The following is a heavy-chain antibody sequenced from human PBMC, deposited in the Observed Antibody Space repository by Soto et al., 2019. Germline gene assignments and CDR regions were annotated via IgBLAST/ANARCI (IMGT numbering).Heavy chain of an antibody. CDR3: AIEYTSGYGGWYSDL. V-gene: IGHV3-7*05. CDR1: GFSFSNHW. D-gene: IGHD6-25*01. Sequence: EVQLVESGGGLVQPGGSLRLSCVDDGFSFSNHWMSWVRQAPGKGLEWVANIKQDGTEKHYVDSVKGRFTISRDNAKNSLYLQMNSLRAEDTAVYYCAIEYTSGYGGWYSDLWGRGTLVIVSS. J-gene: IGHJ2*01. CDR2: IKQDGTEK.